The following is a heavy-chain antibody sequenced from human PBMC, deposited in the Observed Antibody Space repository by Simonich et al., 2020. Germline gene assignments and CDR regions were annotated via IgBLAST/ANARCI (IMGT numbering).Heavy chain of an antibody. CDR1: GYSIGSGYY. Sequence: QVQLQESGPGLVKPSETLSLTCAVSGYSIGSGYYWGWIRQPPGKGLEWIGSIYHSGSTYYNPSLKSRVTISVDTSKNQFSLKLSSVTAADTAVYYCRGYCSNTSCYDYWGQGTLVTVSS. D-gene: IGHD2-2*01. V-gene: IGHV4-38-2*01. J-gene: IGHJ4*02. CDR3: RGYCSNTSCYDY. CDR2: IYHSGST.